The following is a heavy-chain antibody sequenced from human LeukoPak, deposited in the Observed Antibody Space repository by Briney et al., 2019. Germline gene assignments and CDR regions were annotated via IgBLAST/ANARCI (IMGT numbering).Heavy chain of an antibody. J-gene: IGHJ4*02. CDR2: INHSGST. CDR1: GGSFSGYY. Sequence: SETLSLTCAVYGGSFSGYYWSWIRQPPGKGLEWIGEINHSGSTNYNPSLKSRVTISVDTSKNQFSLKLSSVTAADTAVYYCARGPPFEYWGQGTLDTVSS. CDR3: ARGPPFEY. V-gene: IGHV4-34*01.